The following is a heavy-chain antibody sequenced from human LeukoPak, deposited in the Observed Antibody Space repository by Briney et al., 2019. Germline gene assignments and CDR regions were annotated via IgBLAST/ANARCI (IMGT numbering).Heavy chain of an antibody. CDR1: GFTFSGSA. CDR3: TSSRYCSGGSCYPGDAFDT. V-gene: IGHV3-73*01. CDR2: IRSKANSYAT. D-gene: IGHD2-15*01. Sequence: GGSLRLSCAASGFTFSGSAMHWVRQASGKGLEWVGRIRSKANSYATAYAASVKGRFTISRDDSKNTAYLQMNSLKTEDTAVYYCTSSRYCSGGSCYPGDAFDTWGQGTMVTVSS. J-gene: IGHJ3*02.